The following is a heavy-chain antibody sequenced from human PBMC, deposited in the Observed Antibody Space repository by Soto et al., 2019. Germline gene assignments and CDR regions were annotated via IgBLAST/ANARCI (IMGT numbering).Heavy chain of an antibody. CDR3: ARGLFGQQWLVGCDT. V-gene: IGHV1-69*01. CDR1: GGSFSNYI. J-gene: IGHJ5*02. CDR2: AIPMFTTA. D-gene: IGHD6-19*01. Sequence: QVHLVQSGAEVKKPGSSVKVSCTDYGGSFSNYIFAWVRHAPGQGLEWMGGAIPMFTTAQYAQKLQGRVTITADESKSTVYMDLTRVTSDDAAVYYCARGLFGQQWLVGCDTWGQGTMVTVSS.